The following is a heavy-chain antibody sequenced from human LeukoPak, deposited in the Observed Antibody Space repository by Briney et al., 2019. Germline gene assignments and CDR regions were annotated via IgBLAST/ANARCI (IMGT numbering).Heavy chain of an antibody. CDR2: IIAIFGTA. V-gene: IGHV1-69*05. J-gene: IGHJ4*02. Sequence: SVKVSCKASGGTFSSYAISWVRQAPGQGLEWMGRIIAIFGTANYAQKFQGRVTITTDESTSTAYMELSSLRSEDTAVYYCAGSFGYSYGYTPKYYFDYWGQGTLVTVSS. CDR3: AGSFGYSYGYTPKYYFDY. CDR1: GGTFSSYA. D-gene: IGHD5-18*01.